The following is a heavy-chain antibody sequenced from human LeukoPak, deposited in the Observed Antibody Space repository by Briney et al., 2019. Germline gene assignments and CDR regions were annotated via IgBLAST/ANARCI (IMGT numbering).Heavy chain of an antibody. J-gene: IGHJ4*02. D-gene: IGHD3-22*01. CDR3: AKDNAEYYDSSGYYY. V-gene: IGHV3-23*01. Sequence: GGSLRLSCAASGFTFGSYAMSWARQAPGKGLEWVSAISGSGGSTYYADSVKGRFTISRDNSKNTLYLQMNSLRAEDTAVYCCAKDNAEYYDSSGYYYWGQGTLVTVSS. CDR1: GFTFGSYA. CDR2: ISGSGGST.